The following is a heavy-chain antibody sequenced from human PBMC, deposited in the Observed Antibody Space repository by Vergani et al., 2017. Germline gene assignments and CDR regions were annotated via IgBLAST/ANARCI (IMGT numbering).Heavy chain of an antibody. D-gene: IGHD4-17*01. J-gene: IGHJ2*01. V-gene: IGHV5-51*01. Sequence: EVQLVQSGAEVKKPGESLKISCKGSGYSFTSYWIGWVRQMPGKGLEWMGIIYPGDSDTRYSPSFQGQVTISADKSNGTAYLQWSSLKASDTAMYYCAGQTDYGDYREWYFDLWGRGTLVTVSS. CDR2: IYPGDSDT. CDR3: AGQTDYGDYREWYFDL. CDR1: GYSFTSYW.